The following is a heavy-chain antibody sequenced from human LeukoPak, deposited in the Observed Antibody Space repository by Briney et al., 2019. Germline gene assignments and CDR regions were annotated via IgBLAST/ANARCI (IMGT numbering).Heavy chain of an antibody. Sequence: GGSLRLSCAASGFTFSSYWMHWVRQAPGKGLVWVSRINTDGSTTNYADSVKGRFTISRDNAKNTLYLQMNSLRAEDTAVYYCARAGNYGDYEDYWGQGTLVTVSS. V-gene: IGHV3-74*01. CDR3: ARAGNYGDYEDY. J-gene: IGHJ4*02. D-gene: IGHD4-17*01. CDR2: INTDGSTT. CDR1: GFTFSSYW.